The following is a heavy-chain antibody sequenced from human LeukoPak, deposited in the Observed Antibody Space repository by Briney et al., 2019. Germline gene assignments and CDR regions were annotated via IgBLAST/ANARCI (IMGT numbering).Heavy chain of an antibody. V-gene: IGHV3-66*03. CDR2: IRGSGAT. D-gene: IGHD6-25*01. CDR3: ARDRAATEDWVEFDP. CDR1: GFSASDYY. J-gene: IGHJ5*02. Sequence: GGSLRLSCEVFGFSASDYYMSWVRQAPGKGQEWASLIRGSGATFYADSVKGRFTISRDDSKNMVFLQMNRLRVEDTAVYFCARDRAATEDWVEFDPWGQGTLVTVSS.